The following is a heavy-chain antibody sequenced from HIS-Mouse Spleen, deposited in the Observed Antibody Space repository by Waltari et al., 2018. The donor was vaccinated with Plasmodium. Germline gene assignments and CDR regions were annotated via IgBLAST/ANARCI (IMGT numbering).Heavy chain of an antibody. V-gene: IGHV3-21*01. Sequence: EVQLVESGGGLVKPGGSLRLSCAASGFTFSSYSMNWVRQAPGKGLEWVSSIRSSSSYIYYADSVKGRFTISRDNAKNSLYLQMNSLRAEDTAVYYCARDNWGSFGYWGQGTLVTVSS. D-gene: IGHD7-27*01. CDR3: ARDNWGSFGY. J-gene: IGHJ4*02. CDR2: IRSSSSYI. CDR1: GFTFSSYS.